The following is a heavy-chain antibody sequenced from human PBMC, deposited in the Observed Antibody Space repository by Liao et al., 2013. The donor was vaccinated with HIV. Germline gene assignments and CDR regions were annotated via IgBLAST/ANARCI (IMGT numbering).Heavy chain of an antibody. J-gene: IGHJ3*02. CDR2: VFTDGNI. D-gene: IGHD7-27*01. V-gene: IGHV4-61*02. CDR1: GASITSGSYH. Sequence: QVQLQESGPGLVKASETLSLTCTVSGASITSGSYHWIWIRQPAGKGLEWIGRVFTDGNISYKPSLKSRAAISMDTSKNQFSLNLTSVTAADTAVYYCARRAHWGSDSFEIWGQGTMVSVSS. CDR3: ARRAHWGSDSFEI.